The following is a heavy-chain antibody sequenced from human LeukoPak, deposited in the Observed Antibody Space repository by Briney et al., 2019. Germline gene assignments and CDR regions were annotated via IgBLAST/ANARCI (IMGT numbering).Heavy chain of an antibody. D-gene: IGHD5-24*01. CDR1: GYSFTSYW. Sequence: GESLKISCKGSGYSFTSYWIAWVRQMPGKGLEWMGIIYPGDSEIRYSPSFQGQVTISADKSISTAYLQWSSLEAPDTAMYYCARHRDGYNHDYWGQGTLVTVSS. J-gene: IGHJ4*02. CDR2: IYPGDSEI. V-gene: IGHV5-51*01. CDR3: ARHRDGYNHDY.